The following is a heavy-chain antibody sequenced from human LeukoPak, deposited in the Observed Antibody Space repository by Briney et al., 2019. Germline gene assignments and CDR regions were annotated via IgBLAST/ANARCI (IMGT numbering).Heavy chain of an antibody. CDR3: ARGNEVGWLQFG. J-gene: IGHJ4*02. CDR1: GYTFTSYG. Sequence: ASVTVPCKASGYTFTSYGISWVRQAPGQGLEWMGWMNPNSGNTGYAQKFQGRVTMTRNTSISTAYMELSSLRSEDTAVYYCARGNEVGWLQFGWGQGTLVTVSS. D-gene: IGHD5-24*01. CDR2: MNPNSGNT. V-gene: IGHV1-8*02.